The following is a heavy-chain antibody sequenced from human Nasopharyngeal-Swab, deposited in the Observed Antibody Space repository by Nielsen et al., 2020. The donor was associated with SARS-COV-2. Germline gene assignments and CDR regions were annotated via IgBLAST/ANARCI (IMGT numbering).Heavy chain of an antibody. CDR2: IYTSGST. V-gene: IGHV4-4*07. Sequence: SETLSLTCTVPGGSISSYYWSWIRQPAGKGLEWIGRIYTSGSTNYNPSLKSRVTMSVDTSKNQFSLKLSSVTAADTAVYYCARDSSSWYPNAPFDYWGQGTLVTVSS. CDR3: ARDSSSWYPNAPFDY. CDR1: GGSISSYY. J-gene: IGHJ4*02. D-gene: IGHD6-13*01.